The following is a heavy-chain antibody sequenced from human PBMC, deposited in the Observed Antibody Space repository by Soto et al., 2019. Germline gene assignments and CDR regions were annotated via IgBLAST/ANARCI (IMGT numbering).Heavy chain of an antibody. V-gene: IGHV1-69*01. D-gene: IGHD5-18*01. J-gene: IGHJ4*02. CDR2: ITPIFGKA. Sequence: QVQLVQSGAEVKKPGSSVKVSCKASGGTFRTYAISWVRQAPGQGLEWMGGITPIFGKANYAQKFQGRVSITADESTNTAYMELRSLRSEDTAVYYCARGSVDNTAMAHPYDYWGQGTLVTVSS. CDR1: GGTFRTYA. CDR3: ARGSVDNTAMAHPYDY.